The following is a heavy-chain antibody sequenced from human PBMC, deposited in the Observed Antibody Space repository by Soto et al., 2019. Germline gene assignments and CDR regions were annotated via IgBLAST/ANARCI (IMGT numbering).Heavy chain of an antibody. D-gene: IGHD5-12*01. Sequence: QVQLVQSGAEVKKPGSSVKVSRKPSGGTFSTYAISWVRQAPGQGLEWMGGIIPMFGTANYAQKFQGRVRITADESTSTAYMEVSSLRSDDTAVYYCASGIQLWLRRINNGYSAWGQGTLVTVSS. J-gene: IGHJ5*02. CDR2: IIPMFGTA. CDR1: GGTFSTYA. CDR3: ASGIQLWLRRINNGYSA. V-gene: IGHV1-69*12.